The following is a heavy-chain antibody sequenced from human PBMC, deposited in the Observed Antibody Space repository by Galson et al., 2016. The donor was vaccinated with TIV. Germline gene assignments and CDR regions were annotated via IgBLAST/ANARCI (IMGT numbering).Heavy chain of an antibody. CDR2: ISPYNGNT. CDR1: GYTFTSYG. J-gene: IGHJ4*02. V-gene: IGHV1-18*01. D-gene: IGHD2-21*02. Sequence: SCKASGYTFTSYGISWVRQAPGQGLEWMGWISPYNGNTNYAQKFQGRVTMTTDTSTSTAYVELRSLRSDDTAVYYCAGLALPDTSDCWGQGTLVTVSS. CDR3: AGLALPDTSDC.